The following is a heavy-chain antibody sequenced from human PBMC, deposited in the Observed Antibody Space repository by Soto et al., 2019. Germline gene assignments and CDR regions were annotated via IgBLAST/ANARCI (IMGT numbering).Heavy chain of an antibody. CDR3: ARTPTTSYYDILTGYSMDY. CDR2: IIPIFGTA. Sequence: QVQLVQSGAEVKKPGSSVKVSCKASGGTFSSYAISWVRQAPGQGLEWMGGIIPIFGTANYAQKFQGRVTITADKSTSPAYMELGSLRSEDTAVYYCARTPTTSYYDILTGYSMDYWGQGTLVTVSS. CDR1: GGTFSSYA. D-gene: IGHD3-9*01. J-gene: IGHJ4*02. V-gene: IGHV1-69*06.